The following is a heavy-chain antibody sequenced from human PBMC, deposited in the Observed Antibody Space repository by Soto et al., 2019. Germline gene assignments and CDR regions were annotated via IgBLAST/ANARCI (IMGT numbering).Heavy chain of an antibody. J-gene: IGHJ5*02. V-gene: IGHV1-3*01. Sequence: ASVKVSCKASGYTFTSYAMHWVRQAPGQRLEWMGWINAGNGNTKYSQKFQGRVTITRDTSASTAYMELSSLRSEDTAVYYCARRADCSGGSCYRDWFDPWGQGTLVTVSS. D-gene: IGHD2-15*01. CDR3: ARRADCSGGSCYRDWFDP. CDR1: GYTFTSYA. CDR2: INAGNGNT.